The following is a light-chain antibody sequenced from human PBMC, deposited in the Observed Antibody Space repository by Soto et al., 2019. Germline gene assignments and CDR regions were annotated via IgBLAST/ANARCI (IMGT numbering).Light chain of an antibody. CDR1: QSITTF. V-gene: IGKV1-5*01. J-gene: IGKJ4*01. CDR2: DAS. CDR3: QQYSTYPLT. Sequence: DSQITQSPSTLSSSIGDRVTITCRASQSITTFLAWYQQKPGKAPQILIYDASKLEPGVPSRLSGGGSGTEFTLTISSLQPDDFATYYCQQYSTYPLTLGGGTKVDIK.